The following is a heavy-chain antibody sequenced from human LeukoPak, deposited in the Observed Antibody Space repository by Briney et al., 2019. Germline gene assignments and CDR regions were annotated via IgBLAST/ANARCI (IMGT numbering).Heavy chain of an antibody. Sequence: SETLSLTCTGSGASISSGSYFWSWIRQPAGKGLEWIGRIYTSGSTNYNPSLKSRVTISVDTSKNQFSLKLRSVTAADTAVYYCARALCINGICEWFDPWGQGTLVTVSS. CDR1: GASISSGSYF. V-gene: IGHV4-61*02. D-gene: IGHD2-8*01. J-gene: IGHJ5*02. CDR3: ARALCINGICEWFDP. CDR2: IYTSGST.